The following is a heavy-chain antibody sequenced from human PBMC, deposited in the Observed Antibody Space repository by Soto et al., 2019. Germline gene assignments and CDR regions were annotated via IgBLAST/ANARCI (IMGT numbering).Heavy chain of an antibody. V-gene: IGHV4-39*01. CDR2: IYYSGST. Sequence: SESLSLTCTVSGGSISSSSYYWGWIRQPPGTGLEWIGSIYYSGSTYYNPSLQSRVTISVDTSKNQFSLKLSSVTAADTAVYYCASFSLPGVWERRERNWFDPWGQGTLVTVSS. J-gene: IGHJ5*02. CDR3: ASFSLPGVWERRERNWFDP. CDR1: GGSISSSSYY. D-gene: IGHD1-26*01.